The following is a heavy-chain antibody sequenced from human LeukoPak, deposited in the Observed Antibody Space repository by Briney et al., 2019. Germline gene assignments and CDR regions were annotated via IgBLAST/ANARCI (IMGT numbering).Heavy chain of an antibody. CDR3: ARDGRGNDYLDY. J-gene: IGHJ4*02. CDR2: IYYSGST. CDR1: GGSISSGGYY. Sequence: SETLSLTCTVSGGSISSGGYYWSWIRQHPGKGLEWIGYIYYSGSTYYNPSLKSRVTISVDTSKNQFSLKLSSVTAADTAVYYCARDGRGNDYLDYWGQGTLVTVSS. V-gene: IGHV4-31*03. D-gene: IGHD1-26*01.